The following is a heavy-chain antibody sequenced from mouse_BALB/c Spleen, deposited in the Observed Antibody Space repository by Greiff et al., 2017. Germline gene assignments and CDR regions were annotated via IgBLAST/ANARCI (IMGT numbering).Heavy chain of an antibody. CDR1: GYTFTDYA. V-gene: IGHV1S137*01. CDR2: ISTYYGDA. Sequence: QVQLQQSGAELVRPGVSVKISCKGSGYTFTDYAMHWVKQSHAKSLEWIGVISTYYGDASYNQKFKGKATMTVDKSSSTAYMELARLTSEDSAIYYCARSGDYGSPWFAYWGQGTLVTVSA. J-gene: IGHJ3*01. CDR3: ARSGDYGSPWFAY. D-gene: IGHD1-1*01.